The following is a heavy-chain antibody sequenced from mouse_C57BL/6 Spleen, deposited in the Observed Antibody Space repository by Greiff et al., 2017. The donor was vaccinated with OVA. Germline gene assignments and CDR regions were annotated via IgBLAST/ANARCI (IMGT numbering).Heavy chain of an antibody. V-gene: IGHV5-16*01. J-gene: IGHJ2*01. CDR2: INYDGSST. Sequence: EVQWVESEGGLVQPGSSMKLSCTASGFTFSDYYMAWVRQVPEKGLEWVANINYDGSSTYYLDSLKSRFIISRDNAKNILYLQMSSLKSEDTATYYCARARGLLLRYYFDYWGQGTTLTVSS. D-gene: IGHD1-1*01. CDR3: ARARGLLLRYYFDY. CDR1: GFTFSDYY.